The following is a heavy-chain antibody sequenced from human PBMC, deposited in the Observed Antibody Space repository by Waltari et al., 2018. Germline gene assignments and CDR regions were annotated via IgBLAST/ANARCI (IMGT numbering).Heavy chain of an antibody. Sequence: QVQLQESGPGLVKPSETLSLTCTVSGGSISSYYWSWIRQPAGKGLEWIGRIYTSGSTNYNPSLKSRVTMSVDTSKNQFSLKLSSVTAADTAVYYCARKRYYGSGSYYALDYWGQGTLVTVSS. CDR2: IYTSGST. V-gene: IGHV4-4*07. D-gene: IGHD3-10*01. CDR3: ARKRYYGSGSYYALDY. CDR1: GGSISSYY. J-gene: IGHJ4*02.